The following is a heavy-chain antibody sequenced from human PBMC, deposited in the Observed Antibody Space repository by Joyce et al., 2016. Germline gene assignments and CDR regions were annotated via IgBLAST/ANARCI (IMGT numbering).Heavy chain of an antibody. CDR3: ARGGTSSDHFFFYTLDI. CDR2: IIPFFGAA. V-gene: IGHV1-69*12. D-gene: IGHD1-14*01. CDR1: GGAFSNFT. J-gene: IGHJ6*02. Sequence: VLLVESGAMVKRHGSSLKVSCKSSGGAFSNFTVNGVRQAPGQRLECMGGIIPFFGAAKYAGYLQSRVTLTADLSTHTAFMELSALTSADTAVYYCARGGTSSDHFFFYTLDIWGPGTTVIVSS.